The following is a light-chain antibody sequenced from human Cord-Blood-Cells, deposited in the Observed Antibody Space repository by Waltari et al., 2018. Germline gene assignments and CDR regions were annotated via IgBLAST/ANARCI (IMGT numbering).Light chain of an antibody. J-gene: IGKJ1*01. V-gene: IGKV1-5*01. Sequence: DIQMTQSPSTLSASVGDRVTITCRASQSISSWLAWYQQKPGKAPKLLIYDASSLESGGPARCSGSGSGTEFTLTISGLQPDDFATYYCQQYNSYSTFGQGTKVEIK. CDR2: DAS. CDR3: QQYNSYST. CDR1: QSISSW.